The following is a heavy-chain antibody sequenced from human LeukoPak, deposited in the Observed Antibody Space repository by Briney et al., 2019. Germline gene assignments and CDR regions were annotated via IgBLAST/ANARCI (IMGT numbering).Heavy chain of an antibody. CDR2: IKQDGSEK. Sequence: GGSLRPSCAASGFTFSSYWMSWVRQAPGKGLEWVANIKQDGSEKYYVDSVKGRFTISRDNAKNSLYLQMNSLRAEDTAVYYCARDHGGYCSGGSCYLAEYFQHWGQGTLVTVSS. CDR1: GFTFSSYW. J-gene: IGHJ1*01. CDR3: ARDHGGYCSGGSCYLAEYFQH. D-gene: IGHD2-15*01. V-gene: IGHV3-7*03.